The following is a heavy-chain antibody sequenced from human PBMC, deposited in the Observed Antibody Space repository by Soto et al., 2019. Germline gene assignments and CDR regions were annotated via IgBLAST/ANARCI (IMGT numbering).Heavy chain of an antibody. CDR3: ARQPSGIAVAGSPGHGMDV. Sequence: LSQTLSLTCAISGYSVSSNSAAWNWIRQSPSRGLEWLGRTYYRSKWYNDYAVSVKSRITINPDTSKNQFSLQLNSVTPEDTAVYYCARQPSGIAVAGSPGHGMDVWGQGTTVTVSS. V-gene: IGHV6-1*01. J-gene: IGHJ6*02. D-gene: IGHD6-19*01. CDR1: GYSVSSNSAA. CDR2: TYYRSKWYN.